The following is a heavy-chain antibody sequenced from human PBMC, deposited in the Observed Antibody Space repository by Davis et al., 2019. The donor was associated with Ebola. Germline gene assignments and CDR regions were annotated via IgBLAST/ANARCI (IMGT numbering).Heavy chain of an antibody. CDR3: ARTGGYSYGRYYYYYGMDV. CDR1: GFTVSSNY. D-gene: IGHD5-18*01. V-gene: IGHV3-53*01. J-gene: IGHJ6*02. Sequence: GESLKISCAASGFTVSSNYMSWVRQAPGKGLEWVSVIYIDGTTYYANSVKGRFTISRDNSKNTLYLQMNSLRAEDTAVYYCARTGGYSYGRYYYYYGMDVWGQGTTVTVSS. CDR2: IYIDGTT.